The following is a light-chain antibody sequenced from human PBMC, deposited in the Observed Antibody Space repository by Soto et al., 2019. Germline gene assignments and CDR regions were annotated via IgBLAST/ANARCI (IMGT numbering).Light chain of an antibody. J-gene: IGKJ1*01. CDR2: GAS. Sequence: EIVMTQSLATLSVSPGERATLSCRASQSVSSNLAWYQQRPGQAPRLLIYGASTRVTGIPAGFSGSGSGTEFTLIISSLQSEDSAVYYCQQYNSWLWTFGQGTKVDI. V-gene: IGKV3-15*01. CDR1: QSVSSN. CDR3: QQYNSWLWT.